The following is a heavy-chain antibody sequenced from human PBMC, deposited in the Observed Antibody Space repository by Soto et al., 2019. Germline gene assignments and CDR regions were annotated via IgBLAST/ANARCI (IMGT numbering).Heavy chain of an antibody. V-gene: IGHV3-30*18. CDR3: AKDLGKVVRVYYYYGMDV. Sequence: QVQLVESGGGVVQPGRSLRLSCAASGFTFSSYGMHWVRQAPGKGLEWVAVISYDGSNKYYADSVKGRFTISRDNSKNTLYLQMNSLRAEDTAVYYCAKDLGKVVRVYYYYGMDVWGQGPTVTVSS. D-gene: IGHD3-10*01. J-gene: IGHJ6*02. CDR2: ISYDGSNK. CDR1: GFTFSSYG.